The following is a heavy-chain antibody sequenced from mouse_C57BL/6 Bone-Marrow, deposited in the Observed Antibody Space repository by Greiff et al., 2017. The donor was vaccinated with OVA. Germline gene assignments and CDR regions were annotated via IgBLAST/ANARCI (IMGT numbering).Heavy chain of an antibody. V-gene: IGHV1-15*01. D-gene: IGHD1-1*01. J-gene: IGHJ4*01. Sequence: VQLQQSGAELVRPGASVTLSCKASGYTFTDYEMHWVKQTPVHGLEWIGAIDPETGGTAYNQKFKGKAILTADKSSSTAYMELRSLTSEDSAVYYCTRWDYYGRGYAMDYWGQGTSVTVSS. CDR2: IDPETGGT. CDR3: TRWDYYGRGYAMDY. CDR1: GYTFTDYE.